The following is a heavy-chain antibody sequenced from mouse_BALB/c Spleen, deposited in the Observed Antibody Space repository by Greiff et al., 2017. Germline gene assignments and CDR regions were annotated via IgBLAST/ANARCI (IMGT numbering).Heavy chain of an antibody. Sequence: QVQLQQSGPGLVAPSQSLSITCTVSGFSLTSYDISWIRQPPGKGLEWLGVIWTGGGTNYNSAFMSRLSISKDNSKSQVFLKMNSLQTDDTAIYYCVRDGTAMDYWGQGTSVTVSS. V-gene: IGHV2-9-2*01. CDR1: GFSLTSYD. CDR2: IWTGGGT. CDR3: VRDGTAMDY. D-gene: IGHD4-1*01. J-gene: IGHJ4*01.